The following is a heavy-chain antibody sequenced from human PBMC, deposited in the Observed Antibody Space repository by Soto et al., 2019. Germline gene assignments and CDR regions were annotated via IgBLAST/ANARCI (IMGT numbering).Heavy chain of an antibody. V-gene: IGHV4-59*01. CDR3: ARVRDSSQNYYFDY. D-gene: IGHD2-15*01. J-gene: IGHJ4*02. CDR1: GGSISSYY. Sequence: SETLSLTCTVSGGSISSYYWSWIRQPPGKGLEWIGYIYYSGSTNYNPSLKSRVTISVDSSKNQFSLKLSSVTAADTAVYYCARVRDSSQNYYFDYWGQGTLVTVSS. CDR2: IYYSGST.